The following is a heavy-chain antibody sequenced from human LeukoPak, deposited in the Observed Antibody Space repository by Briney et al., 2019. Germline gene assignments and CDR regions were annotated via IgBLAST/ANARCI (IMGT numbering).Heavy chain of an antibody. CDR3: ARDRGRASIAARGRYYFDY. V-gene: IGHV4-39*07. CDR1: GGSISSSSYY. Sequence: SETLSLTCTVSGGSISSSSYYWGWIRQPPGKGLEWIGSIYYSGSTYYNPSLKSRVTISVDTSKNQFSLKLSSVTAADTAVYYCARDRGRASIAARGRYYFDYWGQGTLVTVSS. J-gene: IGHJ4*02. D-gene: IGHD6-6*01. CDR2: IYYSGST.